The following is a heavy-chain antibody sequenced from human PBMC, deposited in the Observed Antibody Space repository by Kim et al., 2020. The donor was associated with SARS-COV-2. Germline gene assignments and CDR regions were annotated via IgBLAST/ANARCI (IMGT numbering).Heavy chain of an antibody. CDR3: ARDRDVYDYGGNGFDY. CDR1: GFTFSSYA. J-gene: IGHJ4*01. CDR2: ISYDGSNK. D-gene: IGHD4-17*01. V-gene: IGHV3-30*04. Sequence: GGSLRLSCAASGFTFSSYAMHWVRQAPGKGLEWVAVISYDGSNKYYADSVKGRFTISRDNSKNTLYLQMNSLRAEDTAVYYCARDRDVYDYGGNGFDYWG.